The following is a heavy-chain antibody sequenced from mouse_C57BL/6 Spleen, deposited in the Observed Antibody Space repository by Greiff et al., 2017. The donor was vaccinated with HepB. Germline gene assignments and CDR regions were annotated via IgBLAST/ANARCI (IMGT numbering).Heavy chain of an antibody. J-gene: IGHJ4*01. D-gene: IGHD2-4*01. Sequence: VQLQQSGTELVKPGASVKLSCKASGYTFTSYWMHWVKQRPGQGLEWIGNINPSNGGTNYNEKFKSKATLTVDKSSSTAYMQLSSLTSEDSAVYYCARPFYYDYDYYAMDYWGQGTSVTVSS. CDR2: INPSNGGT. CDR1: GYTFTSYW. V-gene: IGHV1-53*01. CDR3: ARPFYYDYDYYAMDY.